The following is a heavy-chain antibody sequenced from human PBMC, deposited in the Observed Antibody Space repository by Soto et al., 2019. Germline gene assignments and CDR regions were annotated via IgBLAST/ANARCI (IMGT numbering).Heavy chain of an antibody. V-gene: IGHV1-69*13. D-gene: IGHD3-10*01. J-gene: IGHJ4*02. CDR1: GGTFSSYA. Sequence: GASVKVSCKASGGTFSSYAISWVRQAPGQGLEWMGGIIPIFGTANYAQKFQGRVTITADESTSTAYMELSSLRSEDTAVYYCARAYGSGSPSDYWGQGTLVTVSS. CDR3: ARAYGSGSPSDY. CDR2: IIPIFGTA.